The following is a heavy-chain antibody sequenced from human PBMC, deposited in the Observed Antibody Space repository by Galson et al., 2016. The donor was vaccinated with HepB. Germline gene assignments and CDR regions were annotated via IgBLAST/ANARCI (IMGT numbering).Heavy chain of an antibody. Sequence: QSGAEVKKPGESLKISCKSSGYIFNNFWVAWVRQMPGKGLEWMGIIYPGDSHSRYSPSLQGQVTISADKSINTAYLQWSSLTASDTAVYYCARTHSGGTDYYYYAMDVWGQGTTVTVSS. V-gene: IGHV5-51*01. CDR2: IYPGDSHS. D-gene: IGHD2-15*01. CDR1: GYIFNNFW. CDR3: ARTHSGGTDYYYYAMDV. J-gene: IGHJ6*02.